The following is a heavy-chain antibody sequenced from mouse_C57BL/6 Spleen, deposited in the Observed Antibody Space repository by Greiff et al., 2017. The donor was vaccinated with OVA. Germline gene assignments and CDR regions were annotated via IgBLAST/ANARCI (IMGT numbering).Heavy chain of an antibody. V-gene: IGHV1-54*01. CDR1: GYAFTNYL. CDR3: ARYYGSSYAMDY. Sequence: QVQLKESGAELVRPGTSVKVSCKASGYAFTNYLIEWVKQRPGQGLEWIGVINPGSGGTNYNEKFKGKATLTADKSSSTAYMQLSSLTSEDSAVDVCARYYGSSYAMDYWGQGTSVTVSS. D-gene: IGHD1-1*01. J-gene: IGHJ4*01. CDR2: INPGSGGT.